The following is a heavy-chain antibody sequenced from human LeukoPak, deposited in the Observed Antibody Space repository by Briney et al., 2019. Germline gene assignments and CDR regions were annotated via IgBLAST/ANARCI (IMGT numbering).Heavy chain of an antibody. D-gene: IGHD2-21*02. CDR2: IYYSGST. J-gene: IGHJ4*02. CDR1: GGSISSYY. Sequence: SETLSLTCTVSGGSISSYYWSWIRQPPGKGLEWIGYIYYSGSTNYNPSLKSRVTISVDTSKNQFSLKLSSVTAADTAVYYCARGGGVTVFDYWGQGTLVTVSS. CDR3: ARGGGVTVFDY. V-gene: IGHV4-59*12.